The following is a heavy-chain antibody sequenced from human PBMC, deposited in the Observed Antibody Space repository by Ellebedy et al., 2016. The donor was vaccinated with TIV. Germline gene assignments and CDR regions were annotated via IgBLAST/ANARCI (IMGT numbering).Heavy chain of an antibody. J-gene: IGHJ6*02. D-gene: IGHD4-23*01. V-gene: IGHV1-2*02. CDR2: INPNSGGT. CDR1: GYTFTGYY. Sequence: ASVKVSCKASGYTFTGYYMHWVRQAPGQGLEWMGWINPNSGGTNYAQKFQGRVTMTRDTSISTAYMELSRLRSDDTAVYYCAMDAVGGKGDYYYGMDVWGQGTTVTVSS. CDR3: AMDAVGGKGDYYYGMDV.